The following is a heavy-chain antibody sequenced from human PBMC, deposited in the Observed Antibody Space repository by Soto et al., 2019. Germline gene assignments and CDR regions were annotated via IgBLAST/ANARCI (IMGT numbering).Heavy chain of an antibody. J-gene: IGHJ6*02. Sequence: GESLKISCKGSGYSFTSYWIGWVRQMPGKGLEWMGIIYPGDSDTRYSPSFQGQVTISADKSISTAYLQWSSLKASDTAMYYCAGSITMVRGAYYYYGMDVWGQGTTVTVSS. D-gene: IGHD3-10*01. CDR1: GYSFTSYW. V-gene: IGHV5-51*01. CDR2: IYPGDSDT. CDR3: AGSITMVRGAYYYYGMDV.